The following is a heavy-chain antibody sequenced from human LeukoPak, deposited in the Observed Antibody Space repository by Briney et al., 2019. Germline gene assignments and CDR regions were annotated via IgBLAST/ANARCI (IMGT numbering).Heavy chain of an antibody. Sequence: GGSLRLSCAASGFTLRNYAMSWVRQAPGKGLEWVSVISGSGGSTYYADSVKGRFTISRDNSKNTLYLQMNSLRAEDTAVYYCAKEPEYDYSNSYFDYWGQGTLVTVSS. D-gene: IGHD4-11*01. CDR2: ISGSGGST. J-gene: IGHJ4*02. CDR3: AKEPEYDYSNSYFDY. V-gene: IGHV3-23*01. CDR1: GFTLRNYA.